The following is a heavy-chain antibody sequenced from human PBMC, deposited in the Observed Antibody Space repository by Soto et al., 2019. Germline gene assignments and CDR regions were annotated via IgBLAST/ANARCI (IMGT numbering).Heavy chain of an antibody. Sequence: QVQLVESGGGVVQPGRSLRLYCAASGFTFSSYAMHWVRQAPGKGLEWVAVIAYDGRNKYYAYSVKGRFTIYRDNSKNTLYLQMNSLRIEDTAVYYCARELERVFDYWGQGTLVTVSS. J-gene: IGHJ4*02. D-gene: IGHD1-1*01. CDR2: IAYDGRNK. CDR3: ARELERVFDY. CDR1: GFTFSSYA. V-gene: IGHV3-30*04.